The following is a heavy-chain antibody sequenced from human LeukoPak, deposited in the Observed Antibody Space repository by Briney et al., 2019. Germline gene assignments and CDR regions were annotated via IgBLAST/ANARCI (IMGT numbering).Heavy chain of an antibody. J-gene: IGHJ4*02. CDR1: GFTFSSYA. CDR2: ISGSGGST. Sequence: GGSLRLSCAASGFTFSSYAMSWVRQAPGKGVEWVSVISGSGGSTYYADSVKGRFTISRDNSKNTLYLQMNSLRAEDTAVYYCAKGSSSSSRYYFDYWGQGTLVTVSS. D-gene: IGHD6-6*01. CDR3: AKGSSSSSRYYFDY. V-gene: IGHV3-23*01.